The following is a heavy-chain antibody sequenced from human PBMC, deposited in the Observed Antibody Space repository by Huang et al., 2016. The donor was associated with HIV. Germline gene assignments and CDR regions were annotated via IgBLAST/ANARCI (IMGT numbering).Heavy chain of an antibody. D-gene: IGHD3-10*01. Sequence: EVQLVEYGGGLVQPGGSLRLSCAASGFNFSSYWMHWVRQVPGKGLVLVSYIKRDGSSTSYADSVKGRFTISRDNAKNTLYLQMNSLRAEDTAVYYCARGSRQGKYYYGSGTAYWGQGTLVTVSS. V-gene: IGHV3-74*01. CDR2: IKRDGSST. J-gene: IGHJ4*02. CDR3: ARGSRQGKYYYGSGTAY. CDR1: GFNFSSYW.